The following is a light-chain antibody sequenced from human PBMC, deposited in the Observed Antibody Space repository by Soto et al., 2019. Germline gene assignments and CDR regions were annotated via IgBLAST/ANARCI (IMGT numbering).Light chain of an antibody. V-gene: IGKV3-15*01. J-gene: IGKJ1*01. CDR3: QQYNTWLWT. Sequence: EIVMTQSPATLSVSPGERATLSCRASQNISSNLAGYQQKPGQAPRVLIDGASTRATGIPARFSGSGSGTEFTLTISSLQSEDFAVYYCQQYNTWLWTFGQGTKVEIK. CDR1: QNISSN. CDR2: GAS.